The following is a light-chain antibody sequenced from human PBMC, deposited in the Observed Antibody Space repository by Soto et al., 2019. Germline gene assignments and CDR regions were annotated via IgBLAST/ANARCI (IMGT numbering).Light chain of an antibody. CDR3: QHYISYSEA. CDR2: KAS. J-gene: IGKJ1*01. Sequence: DIQMTQSPSSVSASVGDRFTISCRASQDIGNFLAWYQQKPGKAPKLLIYKASTLKSGVPSRFSGSGSGTEFTLTISSLQPDDFATYYCQHYISYSEAFGQGTEVDTK. V-gene: IGKV1-5*03. CDR1: QDIGNF.